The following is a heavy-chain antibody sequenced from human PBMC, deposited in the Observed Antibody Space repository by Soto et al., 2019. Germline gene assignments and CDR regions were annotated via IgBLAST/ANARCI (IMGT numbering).Heavy chain of an antibody. V-gene: IGHV4-30-2*01. CDR3: ARSREFDY. Sequence: SETLSLTCGVSGGSLSGATYSWNWIRQPPGKGREWIGYIVPSGTTYYNPSLKSRVTISIDVSKNQFSLSLRSLTAADTAVYYCARSREFDYWSQGTLVTVSS. CDR2: IVPSGTT. J-gene: IGHJ4*02. CDR1: GGSLSGATYS.